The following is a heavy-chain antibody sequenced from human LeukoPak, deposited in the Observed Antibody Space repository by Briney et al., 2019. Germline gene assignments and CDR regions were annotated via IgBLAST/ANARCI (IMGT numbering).Heavy chain of an antibody. CDR3: ARIDGYNDFPVY. CDR2: ISYSGST. J-gene: IGHJ4*02. CDR1: GVSISSNY. V-gene: IGHV4-59*01. D-gene: IGHD5-24*01. Sequence: SETLSLTCTGAGVSISSNYWSWIRQPPGKGLEWIGYISYSGSTNYNPSLKSRVTISVDTYKNQFSLKLSSVTAADTAVYYCARIDGYNDFPVYWGQGALVTVSS.